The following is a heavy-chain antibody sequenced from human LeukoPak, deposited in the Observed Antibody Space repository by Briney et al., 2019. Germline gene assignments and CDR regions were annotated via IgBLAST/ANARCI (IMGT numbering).Heavy chain of an antibody. J-gene: IGHJ3*02. Sequence: GSLRLSCAASGFTFSSYAMSWVRQAPGKGLEWVSAISGSGGSTYYADSVKGRFTISRDNSKNTLYLQMNSLRAEDTAVYYCAKAFRKMDAFDIWGQGTMVTVSS. CDR3: AKAFRKMDAFDI. CDR2: ISGSGGST. V-gene: IGHV3-23*01. CDR1: GFTFSSYA.